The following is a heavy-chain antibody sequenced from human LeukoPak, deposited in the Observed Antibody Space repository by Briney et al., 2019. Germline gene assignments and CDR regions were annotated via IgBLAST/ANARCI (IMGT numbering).Heavy chain of an antibody. D-gene: IGHD5/OR15-5a*01. CDR1: GGSISSSSYY. Sequence: SETLSLTCTVSGGSISSSSYYWGWIRQPPGKGLECIGYLYYTGSTDYSGGTVYNPSLKGRVSISLDTSKNQVSLKLSSVTAADTAVYYCARHVYGMGLGYWGLGTLVTVSS. CDR2: LYYTGST. V-gene: IGHV4-61*05. J-gene: IGHJ4*02. CDR3: ARHVYGMGLGY.